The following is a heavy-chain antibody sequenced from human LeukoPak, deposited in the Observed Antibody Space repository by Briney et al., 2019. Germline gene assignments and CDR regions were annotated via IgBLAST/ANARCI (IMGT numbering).Heavy chain of an antibody. CDR1: GYTFTSYG. J-gene: IGHJ6*02. CDR2: ISAYNGNT. D-gene: IGHD3-16*02. V-gene: IGHV1-18*01. CDR3: ARAGLGELSSYYYYYGMDA. Sequence: GASVKVSCKASGYTFTSYGISWVRQAPGQGLEWMGWISAYNGNTNYAQKLQGRVTMTTDTSTSTAYMELRSLRSDDTAVYYCARAGLGELSSYYYYYGMDAWGQGTTVTVSS.